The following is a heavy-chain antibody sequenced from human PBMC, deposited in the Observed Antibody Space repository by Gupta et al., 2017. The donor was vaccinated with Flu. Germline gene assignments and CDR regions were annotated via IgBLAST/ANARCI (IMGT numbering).Heavy chain of an antibody. CDR2: ISSNGGST. D-gene: IGHD3-10*01. CDR1: GFTFSSYA. V-gene: IGHV3-64D*06. Sequence: EVQLVASGGGLVQPGGSLRISCSASGFTFSSYAMHWVRQAPGKGLEYVSAISSNGGSTYYADSVKGRFTISRDNSKNTLYLQMSSLRAEDTAVYYCVKDPSYYYGSGSYYYWGQGTLVTVSS. CDR3: VKDPSYYYGSGSYYY. J-gene: IGHJ4*02.